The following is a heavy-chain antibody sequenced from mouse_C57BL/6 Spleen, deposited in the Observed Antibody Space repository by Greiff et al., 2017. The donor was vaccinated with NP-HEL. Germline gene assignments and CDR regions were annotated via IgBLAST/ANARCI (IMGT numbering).Heavy chain of an antibody. CDR1: GFSLTSYG. D-gene: IGHD2-4*01. V-gene: IGHV2-2*01. CDR2: IWSGGST. J-gene: IGHJ3*01. Sequence: QVQLKQSGPGLVQPSQSLSITCTVSGFSLTSYGVHWVRQSPGKGLEWLGVIWSGGSTDYNAAFISRLSISKDNSKSQVFFKMNSLQADDTAIYYCARNSFYDYDGTEFAYWGQGTLVTVSA. CDR3: ARNSFYDYDGTEFAY.